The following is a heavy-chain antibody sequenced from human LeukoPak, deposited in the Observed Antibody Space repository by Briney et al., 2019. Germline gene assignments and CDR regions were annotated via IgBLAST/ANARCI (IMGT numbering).Heavy chain of an antibody. CDR1: GGSFSGYY. J-gene: IGHJ2*01. V-gene: IGHV4-59*10. CDR2: IYSSGST. Sequence: SETLSLTCAVYGGSFSGYYWSWIRQPAGKGLEYIGRIYSSGSTNYNPSLKSRVTMSVDTSKNQFSLKVTSVTAADTAVYYCARVVGSYFSSPEWHFDLWGRGTLVTVSS. CDR3: ARVVGSYFSSPEWHFDL. D-gene: IGHD1-26*01.